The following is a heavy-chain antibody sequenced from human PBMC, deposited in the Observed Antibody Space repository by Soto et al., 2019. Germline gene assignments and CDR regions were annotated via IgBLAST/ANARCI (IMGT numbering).Heavy chain of an antibody. V-gene: IGHV3-30-3*01. Sequence: QVQLVESGGGVVQPGRSLRISCAASGFTFSSYAMHWVRQAPGKGLEWVAAISYDGSNKYYADSVKGRFTISRDNSKNTLYLQMNSLSAEDTAVYYCARGLAVAGLDVWGQGTTVTVSS. CDR2: ISYDGSNK. CDR1: GFTFSSYA. D-gene: IGHD6-19*01. CDR3: ARGLAVAGLDV. J-gene: IGHJ6*02.